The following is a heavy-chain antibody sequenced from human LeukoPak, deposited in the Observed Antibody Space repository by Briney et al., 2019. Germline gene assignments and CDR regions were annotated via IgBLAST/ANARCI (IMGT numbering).Heavy chain of an antibody. V-gene: IGHV3-74*01. CDR1: GFTFSSDW. J-gene: IGHJ4*02. CDR2: INSDGRST. CDR3: ARERGIYLYYFDY. Sequence: GGSLRLSCAASGFTFSSDWMHWVRQAPGKGLVWVSRINSDGRSTSYADSVKGRFTISRDNAKNTLYLQMNSLRAEDTAVYYCARERGIYLYYFDYWGPGTLVTVSS. D-gene: IGHD1-26*01.